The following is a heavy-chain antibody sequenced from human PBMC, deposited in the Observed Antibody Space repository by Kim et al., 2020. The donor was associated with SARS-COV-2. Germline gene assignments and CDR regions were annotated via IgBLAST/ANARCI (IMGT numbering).Heavy chain of an antibody. J-gene: IGHJ2*01. V-gene: IGHV4-39*07. CDR1: GGSISSSSYY. Sequence: SETLSLTRTVSGGSISSSSYYWGWIRQPPGKGLEWIGSIYYSGSTYYNPSLKSRVTISVDTSKNQFSLKLSSVTAADTAVYYCVRQLWSSYWYFDLWGRGTLVTVSS. D-gene: IGHD5-18*01. CDR3: VRQLWSSYWYFDL. CDR2: IYYSGST.